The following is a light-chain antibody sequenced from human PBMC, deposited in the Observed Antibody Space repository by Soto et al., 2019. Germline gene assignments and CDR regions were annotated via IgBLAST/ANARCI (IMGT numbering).Light chain of an antibody. CDR3: QQYYSTPPT. CDR1: QSVLYSSNNKNY. J-gene: IGKJ1*01. V-gene: IGKV4-1*01. CDR2: WAS. Sequence: DIVMTQSPDSLAVSLGERATINCKSSQSVLYSSNNKNYLAWYQQKPGQPPKLLIYWASTRESGVPDRFSGSGSGTDFTLTSSSLQAEDVAVSYCQQYYSTPPTFGQGTKVEIK.